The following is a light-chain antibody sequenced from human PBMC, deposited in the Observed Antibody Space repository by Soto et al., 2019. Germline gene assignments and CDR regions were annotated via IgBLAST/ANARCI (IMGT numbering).Light chain of an antibody. CDR1: QSISSY. V-gene: IGKV1-39*01. J-gene: IGKJ4*01. CDR2: GAS. CDR3: QQSLSASLT. Sequence: DIQMTQSPSSLSASVGDRVTITCRASQSISSYLNWYQQKPGKAPKLLIYGASRLQSGVPSRFSGSGSGADFTLTISSLQPEDFATYCCQQSLSASLTFGGGTKVEIK.